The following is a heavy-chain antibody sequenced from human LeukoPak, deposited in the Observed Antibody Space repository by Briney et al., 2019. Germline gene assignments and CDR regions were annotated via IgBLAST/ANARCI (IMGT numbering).Heavy chain of an antibody. CDR1: GGTFSSYT. Sequence: ASVKVSCKASGGTFSSYTISWVRQAPGQGLEWIGRIIPILGIANYAQKFQGRVTITADKSTSTAYMELSSLRSEDTAVYYCARGGWLHTPEYFQHWGQGTLVTVSS. CDR2: IIPILGIA. D-gene: IGHD5-12*01. J-gene: IGHJ1*01. V-gene: IGHV1-69*02. CDR3: ARGGWLHTPEYFQH.